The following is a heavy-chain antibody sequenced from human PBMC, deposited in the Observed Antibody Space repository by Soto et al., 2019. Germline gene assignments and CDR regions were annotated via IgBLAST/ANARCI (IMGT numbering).Heavy chain of an antibody. CDR2: IYYTGST. J-gene: IGHJ6*02. V-gene: IGHV4-39*01. CDR3: ARSVARSIAAMDV. D-gene: IGHD6-6*01. CDR1: GGSISSDGYY. Sequence: SQTLSLTCTVSGGSISSDGYYWGWIRQPPGKGPEWIGTIYYTGSTDYTPSLKSRVTISVDTSKNQFSLKLTSMAAADTAVYYCARSVARSIAAMDVWGQGTTVTVSS.